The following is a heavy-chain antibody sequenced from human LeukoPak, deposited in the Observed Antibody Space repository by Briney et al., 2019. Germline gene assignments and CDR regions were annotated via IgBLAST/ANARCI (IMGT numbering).Heavy chain of an antibody. CDR3: ARAGHYYGSGSYSH. Sequence: PGGSLRLSCAASGFTFSSYSMNWVRQAPGKGLEWVANIKQDGSEKYYVDSVKGRFTISRDNAKNSLYLQMNSLRAEDTAVYYCARAGHYYGSGSYSHWGQGTLVTVSS. CDR2: IKQDGSEK. CDR1: GFTFSSYS. D-gene: IGHD3-10*01. V-gene: IGHV3-7*01. J-gene: IGHJ4*02.